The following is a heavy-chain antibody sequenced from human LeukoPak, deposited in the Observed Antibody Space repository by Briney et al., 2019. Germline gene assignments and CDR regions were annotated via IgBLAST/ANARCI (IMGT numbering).Heavy chain of an antibody. CDR2: INHSGST. V-gene: IGHV4-34*01. D-gene: IGHD3-16*02. CDR3: ASLLRVGELSSSLPLMDV. Sequence: SETLSLTCAVYGGSFSGYYWSWISQPPGKGLEWIGEINHSGSTNYNPSLKSRVTISVDTSKNQFSLKLSSVTAADTAVYYCASLLRVGELSSSLPLMDVWGQGTTVTVSS. CDR1: GGSFSGYY. J-gene: IGHJ6*02.